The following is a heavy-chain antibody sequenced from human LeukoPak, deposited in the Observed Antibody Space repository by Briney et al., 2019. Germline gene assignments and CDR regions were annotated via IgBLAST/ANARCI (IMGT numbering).Heavy chain of an antibody. V-gene: IGHV4-39*07. Sequence: SETLSLTCTVSGGSISSSSYYWGWIRQPPGKGLEWIGSIYYSGSTYYNPSLKSRVTISVDTSKNQFSLKLSSVTAADTAVYYCARHGWTEGLIDPWGQGTLVTVSS. CDR1: GGSISSSSYY. J-gene: IGHJ5*02. D-gene: IGHD3-10*01. CDR3: ARHGWTEGLIDP. CDR2: IYYSGST.